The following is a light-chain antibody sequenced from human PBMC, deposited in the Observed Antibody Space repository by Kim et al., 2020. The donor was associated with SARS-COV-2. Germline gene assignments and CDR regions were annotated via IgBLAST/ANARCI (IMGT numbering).Light chain of an antibody. CDR1: SLRNYY. CDR3: DSRDSSGKHVI. Sequence: SSELTQDPAVSVALGQTVRITCHGDSLRNYYASWYQQKPGQAPVLVIYGKNNRPSGIPDRFSGSSSGNTASLTITGAQAEDEADYYCDSRDSSGKHVIFGGGTQLTVL. V-gene: IGLV3-19*01. CDR2: GKN. J-gene: IGLJ2*01.